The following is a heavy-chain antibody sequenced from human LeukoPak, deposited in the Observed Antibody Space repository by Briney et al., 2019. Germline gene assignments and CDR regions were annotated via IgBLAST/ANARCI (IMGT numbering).Heavy chain of an antibody. D-gene: IGHD3-22*01. CDR2: IIPIFGTA. V-gene: IGHV1-69*05. CDR3: ATPYYYDSSGYYYFDY. J-gene: IGHJ4*02. Sequence: ASVKVSCKASGYTFTSYYMHWVRQAPGQGLEWMGGIIPIFGTANYAQKFQGRVTITTDESTSTAYMELSSLRSEDTAVYYCATPYYYDSSGYYYFDYWGQGTLVTVSS. CDR1: GYTFTSYY.